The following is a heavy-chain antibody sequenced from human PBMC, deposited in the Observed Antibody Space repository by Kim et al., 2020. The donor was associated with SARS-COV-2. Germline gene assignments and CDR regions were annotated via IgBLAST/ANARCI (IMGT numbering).Heavy chain of an antibody. J-gene: IGHJ4*02. Sequence: YADPVKGRFTISRANAKNTLYLQMNSRRAEDTAGYYCAKGVRGLIRVFDYWGQGTLVTVSS. D-gene: IGHD3-10*01. V-gene: IGHV3-23*01. CDR3: AKGVRGLIRVFDY.